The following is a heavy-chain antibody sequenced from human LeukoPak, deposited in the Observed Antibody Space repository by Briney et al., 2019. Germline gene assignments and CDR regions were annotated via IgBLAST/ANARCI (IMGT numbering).Heavy chain of an antibody. CDR1: GFTVSSNY. CDR3: ARPGAPDAFDI. V-gene: IGHV3-53*01. CDR2: IYSAGST. Sequence: GGSLRLSCAASGFTVSSNYMSWVRQAPGKGLEWVSSIYSAGSTNYADSVRGRFTISRDNSKNTLYLQMNSLRVEDTAVYYCARPGAPDAFDIWGRGTMVNVSS. D-gene: IGHD1-26*01. J-gene: IGHJ3*02.